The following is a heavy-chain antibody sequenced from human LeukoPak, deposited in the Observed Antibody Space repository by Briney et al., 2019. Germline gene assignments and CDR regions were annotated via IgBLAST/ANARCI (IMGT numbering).Heavy chain of an antibody. V-gene: IGHV4-30-4*07. CDR1: GGSISSGGYS. Sequence: SETLPLTCAVSGGSISSGGYSWSWIRQPPGKGLEWIGNMYYSGSTYYNPALKSRVTISVDTSKNQFSLNLSSVTAADTAVYYCARGAAPLHWGQGTLVIVSS. J-gene: IGHJ4*02. D-gene: IGHD6-25*01. CDR3: ARGAAPLH. CDR2: MYYSGST.